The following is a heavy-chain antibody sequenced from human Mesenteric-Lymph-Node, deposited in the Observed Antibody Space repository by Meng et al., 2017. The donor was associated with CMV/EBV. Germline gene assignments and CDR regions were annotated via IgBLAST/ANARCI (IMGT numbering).Heavy chain of an antibody. CDR2: ISWNSYSI. Sequence: GGSLRLSCAASGFTFDDYAMHWVRQAPGKGLEWVSGISWNSYSIGYADSVKGRFTISRDNAKNSLYLQMNSLRAEDMALYYCAKEYCSSSNCYGYFQHWGQGTLVTVSS. D-gene: IGHD2-2*01. V-gene: IGHV3-9*03. CDR3: AKEYCSSSNCYGYFQH. J-gene: IGHJ1*01. CDR1: GFTFDDYA.